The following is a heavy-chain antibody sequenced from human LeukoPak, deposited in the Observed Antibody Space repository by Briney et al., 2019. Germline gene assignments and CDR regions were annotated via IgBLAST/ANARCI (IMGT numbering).Heavy chain of an antibody. D-gene: IGHD2-2*01. CDR1: GFTFSRYA. J-gene: IGHJ4*02. CDR3: TTAPAANFDY. V-gene: IGHV3-23*01. Sequence: GGSLRLSCAASGFTFSRYAMNWVRQAPGKGLEWVSAISGSGGSTYYADSVKGRFTISRDNSKNTVYLQMSSLRAEDTAVYYCTTAPAANFDYWGQGTLVTVSS. CDR2: ISGSGGST.